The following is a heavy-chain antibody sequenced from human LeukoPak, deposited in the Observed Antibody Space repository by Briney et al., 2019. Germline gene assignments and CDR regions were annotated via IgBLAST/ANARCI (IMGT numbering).Heavy chain of an antibody. CDR1: GYSISSGYY. CDR2: IYTSGST. V-gene: IGHV4-4*07. CDR3: ARGDYYDSNYWYFDL. D-gene: IGHD3-22*01. Sequence: SETLSLTCTVSGYSISSGYYWGWIRQPAGKGLGWIGRIYTSGSTNYNPSLKSRVTMSVDTSKNQFSLKLSSVTAADTAVYYCARGDYYDSNYWYFDLWGRGTLVTVSS. J-gene: IGHJ2*01.